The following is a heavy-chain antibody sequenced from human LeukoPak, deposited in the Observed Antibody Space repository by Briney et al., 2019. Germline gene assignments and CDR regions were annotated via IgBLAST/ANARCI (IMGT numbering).Heavy chain of an antibody. CDR1: GFTFSSYA. J-gene: IGHJ4*02. CDR2: ISGSGGST. V-gene: IGHV3-23*01. D-gene: IGHD6-6*01. Sequence: AGGSLRLSCAASGFTFSSYAMSWVRQAPGKGLEWVSAISGSGGSTYYADSVKGRFTISRDNSKNTLYLQMNSLRAEDTAVYYCAKDPTWEQLVPYYFDYWGQGTLVTVSS. CDR3: AKDPTWEQLVPYYFDY.